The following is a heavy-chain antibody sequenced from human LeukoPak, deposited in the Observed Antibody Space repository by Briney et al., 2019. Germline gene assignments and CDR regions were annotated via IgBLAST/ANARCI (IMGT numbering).Heavy chain of an antibody. V-gene: IGHV3-7*01. CDR3: AKGINYYDSSGLDY. D-gene: IGHD3-22*01. Sequence: GGSLRLSCAASGFTFSSYWMSWVRQAPGKGLEWVANIKQDGSEKYYVDSVKGRFTISRDNSKNTLYLQMNSLRAEDTAVYYCAKGINYYDSSGLDYWGQGTLVTVAS. J-gene: IGHJ4*02. CDR1: GFTFSSYW. CDR2: IKQDGSEK.